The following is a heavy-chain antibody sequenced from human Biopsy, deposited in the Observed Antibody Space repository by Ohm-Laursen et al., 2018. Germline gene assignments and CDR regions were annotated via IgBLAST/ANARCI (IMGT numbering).Heavy chain of an antibody. Sequence: PSVKVSCKVPGGTFRKYGVNWVRQAPGQGLEWLGGNIPILGTGNYAQKFQDRVTVAADTSTSTATMELCSLRSDDTAVYYCATKLTGYFHHWGQGTLVIVSS. J-gene: IGHJ1*01. V-gene: IGHV1-69*06. CDR2: NIPILGTG. CDR3: ATKLTGYFHH. D-gene: IGHD3-9*01. CDR1: GGTFRKYG.